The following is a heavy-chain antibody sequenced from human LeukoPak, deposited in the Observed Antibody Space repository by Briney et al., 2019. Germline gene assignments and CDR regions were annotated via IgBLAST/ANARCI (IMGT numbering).Heavy chain of an antibody. J-gene: IGHJ6*02. D-gene: IGHD4-17*01. CDR1: GFTFSSYA. Sequence: GGSLRLSCAASGFTFSSYAMHWARQAPGKGLEWGAVISYDGSNKYYADSVKGRFTISRDNSKNALYLQMNSLRAEDTAVYYCATSYGDYDYYGMDVWGQGTTVTVSS. CDR2: ISYDGSNK. V-gene: IGHV3-30*04. CDR3: ATSYGDYDYYGMDV.